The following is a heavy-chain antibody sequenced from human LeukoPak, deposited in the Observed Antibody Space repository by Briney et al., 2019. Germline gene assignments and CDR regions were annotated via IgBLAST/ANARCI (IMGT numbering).Heavy chain of an antibody. V-gene: IGHV3-53*01. CDR3: ARGDGYNFFDY. J-gene: IGHJ4*02. CDR2: IYVGGAT. D-gene: IGHD5-24*01. Sequence: IYVGGATYYADSVKGRFTISRDNSENTLYLQMKSLRADDTAVYYCARGDGYNFFDYWGQGTLVTVSS.